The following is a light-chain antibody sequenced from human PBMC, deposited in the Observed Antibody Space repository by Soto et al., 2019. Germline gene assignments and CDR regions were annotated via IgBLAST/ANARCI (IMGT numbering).Light chain of an antibody. Sequence: QSALTQPASVSGSPGQSITISCTGTSSDVGGYNYVSWYQQHPGKAPKLMIYEVSNRPSGASNRFSGSKTGNTASLTITGLHAADEAHYYCSSYTSSSTILFVFGTGTKLTVL. CDR1: SSDVGGYNY. CDR2: EVS. CDR3: SSYTSSSTILFV. J-gene: IGLJ1*01. V-gene: IGLV2-14*01.